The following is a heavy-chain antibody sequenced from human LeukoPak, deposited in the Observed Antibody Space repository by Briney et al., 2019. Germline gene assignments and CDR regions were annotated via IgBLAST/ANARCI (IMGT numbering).Heavy chain of an antibody. CDR2: ISGSGGST. V-gene: IGHV3-23*01. D-gene: IGHD3-16*01. J-gene: IGHJ6*02. Sequence: GGSLRLSCAASGFTFSSYAMSWVRQAPGKGLEWVSAISGSGGSTYYADSVKGRFTISRDNSKNTLYLQMNSLRAEDTAVYYCARGQYVHYYYGMDVWGQGTTVTVSS. CDR3: ARGQYVHYYYGMDV. CDR1: GFTFSSYA.